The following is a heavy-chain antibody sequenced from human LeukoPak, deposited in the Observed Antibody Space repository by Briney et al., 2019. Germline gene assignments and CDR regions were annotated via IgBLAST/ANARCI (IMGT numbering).Heavy chain of an antibody. D-gene: IGHD2-2*01. Sequence: PSETLSLTCTVSGGSISSYYWSWIRQPPGKGLEWIGFIYYTGSTHYNTFLKSRVTVSIDTSKNQFSLKQSAVTAADTAVYYCARHYIQPPHYFDYWGQGTLVTVSS. J-gene: IGHJ4*02. V-gene: IGHV4-59*08. CDR3: ARHYIQPPHYFDY. CDR2: IYYTGST. CDR1: GGSISSYY.